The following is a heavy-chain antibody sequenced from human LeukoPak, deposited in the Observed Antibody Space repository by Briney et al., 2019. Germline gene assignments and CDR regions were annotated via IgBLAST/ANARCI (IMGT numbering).Heavy chain of an antibody. J-gene: IGHJ6*02. V-gene: IGHV3-21*01. CDR1: GFTFSSYS. CDR3: ARDHTANIVVVTAIGYGMDV. Sequence: GGSLRLSCAASGFTFSSYSMNWVRQAPGKGLEWVSSISSSSSYVYYADSVKGRFTISRDNAKNSLYLQMNSLRAEDTAVYYCARDHTANIVVVTAIGYGMDVWGQGTTVTVSS. CDR2: ISSSSSYV. D-gene: IGHD2-21*02.